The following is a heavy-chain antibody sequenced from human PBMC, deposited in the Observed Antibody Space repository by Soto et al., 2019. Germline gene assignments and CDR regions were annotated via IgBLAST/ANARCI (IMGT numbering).Heavy chain of an antibody. CDR1: GFTFSSYG. CDR3: ARRTSLHLVRV. J-gene: IGHJ3*01. V-gene: IGHV3-30*03. D-gene: IGHD3-10*01. Sequence: GGSLRLSCAASGFTFSSYGMHWVRQAPGKGLEWVAVISYDGSNKYYADSVKGRFTISRDNSKNTLYLQMNSLRAEDTAVYYCARRTSLHLVRVWGQGTMVTVSS. CDR2: ISYDGSNK.